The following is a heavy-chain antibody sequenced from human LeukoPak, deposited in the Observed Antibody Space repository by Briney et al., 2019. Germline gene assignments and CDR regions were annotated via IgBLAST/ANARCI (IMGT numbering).Heavy chain of an antibody. J-gene: IGHJ3*02. V-gene: IGHV4-39*01. Sequence: SETLSLTCTVSGGSISSSSYYWGWIRQPPGKGLEWIGGIYYSGSTYYNPSLKSRVTISVDTSKNQFSLKLSSVTAADTAVYYCARQSPTLNAFDIWGLGTMVTVSS. CDR2: IYYSGST. CDR3: ARQSPTLNAFDI. CDR1: GGSISSSSYY.